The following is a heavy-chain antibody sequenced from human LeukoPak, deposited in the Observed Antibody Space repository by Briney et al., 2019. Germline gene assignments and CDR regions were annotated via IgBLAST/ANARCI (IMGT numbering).Heavy chain of an antibody. V-gene: IGHV3-21*06. Sequence: AGGSLRLSCAASGFTFSTFAMHWVRLSPGKGLEWVSSITGSGPYMLYADSVKHRFTISRDNTKNLLYLEMNSLRAEDTAVYYCARDGHSDTAMVWSYHYYYMDVWGKGTTVTVSS. CDR3: ARDGHSDTAMVWSYHYYYMDV. CDR1: GFTFSTFA. CDR2: ITGSGPYM. D-gene: IGHD5-18*01. J-gene: IGHJ6*03.